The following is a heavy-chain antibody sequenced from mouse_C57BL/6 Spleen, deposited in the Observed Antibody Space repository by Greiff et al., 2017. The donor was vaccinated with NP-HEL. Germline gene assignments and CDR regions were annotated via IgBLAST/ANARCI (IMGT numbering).Heavy chain of an antibody. V-gene: IGHV1-69*01. CDR1: GYTFTSYW. J-gene: IGHJ3*01. D-gene: IGHD2-3*01. CDR2: IDPSDSYT. Sequence: VQLQQPGAELVMPGASVKLSCKASGYTFTSYWMHWVKQRPGQGLEWIGEIDPSDSYTNYNQKFKGKSTLTVDKSSSTAYMQLSSLTSEDSAVYYCARSGGLLRGGCAYWGQGTLVTVSA. CDR3: ARSGGLLRGGCAY.